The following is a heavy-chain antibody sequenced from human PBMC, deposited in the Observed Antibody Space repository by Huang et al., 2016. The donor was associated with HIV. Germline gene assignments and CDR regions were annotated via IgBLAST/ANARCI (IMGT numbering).Heavy chain of an antibody. CDR3: ARGQSGPSQWLASLGNYYYYMDV. J-gene: IGHJ6*03. CDR2: IYESGDS. D-gene: IGHD6-19*01. CDR1: GGSISGSRYY. V-gene: IGHV4-39*01. Sequence: QLQLQESGPGPVKPSATLSLTCSVSGGSISGSRYYWGGIRQPPGKGLGWIGSIYESGDSHDSPALKSRVTISVDTSKNQFALKLSSVTAADTAVYYCARGQSGPSQWLASLGNYYYYMDVWGKGTTVTVSS.